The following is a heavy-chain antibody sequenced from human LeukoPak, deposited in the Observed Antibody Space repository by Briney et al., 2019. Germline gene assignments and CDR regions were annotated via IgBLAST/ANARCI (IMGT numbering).Heavy chain of an antibody. D-gene: IGHD2-2*01. CDR3: ARHCSSNSCHYYYMDV. Sequence: SESLSLTCTVSGGSISSYYWSWIRQPPGKGLEWIGYIYYSGRTNYNTTPRSRVTISVDPYTHPLSLKLSSVTAADTDVYYCARHCSSNSCHYYYMDVWGRGTTVTLS. CDR1: GGSISSYY. CDR2: IYYSGRT. J-gene: IGHJ6*03. V-gene: IGHV4-59*08.